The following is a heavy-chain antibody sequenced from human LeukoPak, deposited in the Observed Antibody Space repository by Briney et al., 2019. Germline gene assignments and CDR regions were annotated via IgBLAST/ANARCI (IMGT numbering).Heavy chain of an antibody. J-gene: IGHJ5*02. CDR1: GFTFSSYA. CDR3: IRDFRSADL. V-gene: IGHV3-30*04. CDR2: ISYDGSNK. Sequence: GGSLRLSCAASGFTFSSYAMHWVRQAPGKGLEWVAVISYDGSNKYYADSVKGRFTISRDNSKNTVYLEMNSLSVEDTATYYCIRDFRSADLWGQGTLVTVTS.